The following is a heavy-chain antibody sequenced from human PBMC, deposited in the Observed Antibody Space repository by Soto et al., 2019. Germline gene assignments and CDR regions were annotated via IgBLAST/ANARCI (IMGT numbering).Heavy chain of an antibody. V-gene: IGHV3-53*01. CDR2: IYSGGRT. J-gene: IGHJ4*02. CDR3: ARGGGGYNPFDY. D-gene: IGHD1-26*01. CDR1: GFTVSSNY. Sequence: EVQLVESGGGLIQPGGSLRLSCAVSGFTVSSNYMSWVRQAPGKGLEWVSVIYSGGRTYYADSVKGRFTISRDNSKNPLYLRMNSLRAEDTAVYYCARGGGGYNPFDYWGQGTLVTVSS.